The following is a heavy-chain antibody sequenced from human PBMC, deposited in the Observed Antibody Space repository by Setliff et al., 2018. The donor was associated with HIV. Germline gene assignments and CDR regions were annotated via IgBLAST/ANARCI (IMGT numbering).Heavy chain of an antibody. Sequence: SETLSLTCTVSGGSVNGEYWSWLRQPPGNALEWIAWIHDSGTTNYNPSLKSRVTISRDTSRNQFSLILSSVTPADTAVYYCARGGASSKYFDSWGQGTLVTVSS. D-gene: IGHD2-15*01. CDR1: GGSVNGEY. V-gene: IGHV4-59*02. CDR3: ARGGASSKYFDS. J-gene: IGHJ4*02. CDR2: IHDSGTT.